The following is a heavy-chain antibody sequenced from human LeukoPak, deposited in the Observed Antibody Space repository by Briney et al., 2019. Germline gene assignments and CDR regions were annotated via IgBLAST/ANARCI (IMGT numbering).Heavy chain of an antibody. CDR2: INPNSGGT. D-gene: IGHD2/OR15-2a*01. CDR1: GYTFTGYY. CDR3: ARDLSYLAGY. J-gene: IGHJ4*02. V-gene: IGHV1-2*06. Sequence: ASVKVSCKASGYTFTGYYMHWVRQAPGQGLEWMGRINPNSGGTNYAQKFQGRVTMTRDTSISAAYMELSRVRSDDTAVYYCARDLSYLAGYWRQGTLVSVSS.